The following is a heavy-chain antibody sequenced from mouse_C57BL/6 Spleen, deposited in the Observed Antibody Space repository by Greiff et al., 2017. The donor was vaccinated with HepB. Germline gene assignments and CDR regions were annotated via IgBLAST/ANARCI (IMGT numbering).Heavy chain of an antibody. CDR3: ARNDYSNPYWYFDV. J-gene: IGHJ1*03. Sequence: VHLVESGPGLVQPSQSLSITCTVSGFSLTSYGVHWVRQSPGKGLEWLGVIWSGGSTDYNAAFISRLSISKDNSKSQVFFKMNSLQADDTAIYYCARNDYSNPYWYFDVWGTGTTVTVSS. CDR1: GFSLTSYG. V-gene: IGHV2-2*01. D-gene: IGHD2-5*01. CDR2: IWSGGST.